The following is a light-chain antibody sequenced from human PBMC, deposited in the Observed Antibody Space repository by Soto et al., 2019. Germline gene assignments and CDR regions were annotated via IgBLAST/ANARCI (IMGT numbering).Light chain of an antibody. CDR3: SSYTSAGTYV. J-gene: IGLJ1*01. Sequence: QAALTQPASESGSPGQSITISCTGTSSDVGGHNFVSWFQQHPGKAPKLMIYEVSNRPSGVSNRFSGSKSGNTASLTISGLQAEDEADYYCSSYTSAGTYVFGTGTKLTVL. CDR1: SSDVGGHNF. CDR2: EVS. V-gene: IGLV2-14*01.